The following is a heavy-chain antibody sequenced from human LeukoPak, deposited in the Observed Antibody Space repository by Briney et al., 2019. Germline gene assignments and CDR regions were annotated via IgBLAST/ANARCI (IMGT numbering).Heavy chain of an antibody. CDR3: ARSNAFDI. J-gene: IGHJ3*02. CDR1: GFTFSNYW. CDR2: IKEDGSQK. V-gene: IGHV3-7*05. Sequence: GGSLRLSCAASGFTFSNYWMSWVRQAPGKGLEWVANIKEDGSQKYYVDSVKGRFTISRDNAKNPLYLQMDSLRAEDTAVYYCARSNAFDIWGQGTMVTVSS.